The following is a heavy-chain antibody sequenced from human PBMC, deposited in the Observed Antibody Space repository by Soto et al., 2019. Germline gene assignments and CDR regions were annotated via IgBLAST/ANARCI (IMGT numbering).Heavy chain of an antibody. V-gene: IGHV3-23*01. D-gene: IGHD3-10*01. CDR1: GFTFSSYA. CDR3: AKGPRGDYYYYGMDV. Sequence: PGGSLRLSCAASGFTFSSYAMSWVRQAPGKGLEWVSAISGSGGSTYYADSVKGRFTISRDNSKNTLYLQMNSLRAEDTAVYYCAKGPRGDYYYYGMDVWGQWTTVTVSS. J-gene: IGHJ6*02. CDR2: ISGSGGST.